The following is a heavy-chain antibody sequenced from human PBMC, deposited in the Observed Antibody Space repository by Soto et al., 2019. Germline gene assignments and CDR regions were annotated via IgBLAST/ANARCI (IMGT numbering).Heavy chain of an antibody. CDR1: GYTFTSYA. CDR2: INAGNGNT. CDR3: ARVVGALGHWFDP. D-gene: IGHD1-26*01. V-gene: IGHV1-3*01. Sequence: GASVKVSCKASGYTFTSYAMHWVRQAPGQRLEWVGWINAGNGNTKYSQKFQGRVTITRDTSASTAYMELSSLRSDDTAVYYCARVVGALGHWFDPWGQGTLVTVSS. J-gene: IGHJ5*02.